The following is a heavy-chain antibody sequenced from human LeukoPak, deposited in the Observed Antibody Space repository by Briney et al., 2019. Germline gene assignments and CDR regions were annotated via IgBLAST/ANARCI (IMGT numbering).Heavy chain of an antibody. J-gene: IGHJ6*04. CDR3: AELGITMIGGV. V-gene: IGHV3-7*01. Sequence: GGSLRLSCAASGFTFSSYWMSWVRQAPGKGLEWVANIKQDGSEKYYVDSVKGRFTISRDNAKNLLYLQMNSLRAEDTAVYYCAELGITMIGGVWGKGTTVTISS. CDR1: GFTFSSYW. CDR2: IKQDGSEK. D-gene: IGHD3-10*02.